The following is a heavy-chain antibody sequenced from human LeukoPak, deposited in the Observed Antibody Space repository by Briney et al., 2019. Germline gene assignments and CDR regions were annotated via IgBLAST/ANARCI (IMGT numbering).Heavy chain of an antibody. V-gene: IGHV4-38-2*02. D-gene: IGHD3-10*01. CDR3: ARARNRHYYGSGGDAFDI. CDR1: GYSISSGYY. J-gene: IGHJ3*02. Sequence: SETLSLTCTVSGYSISSGYYWGWIRQPPGQGLEWIGSIYHSGSTYYNPSLKSRVTISVDTSKNQFSLKLSSVTAADTAVYYCARARNRHYYGSGGDAFDIWGQGTMVTVSS. CDR2: IYHSGST.